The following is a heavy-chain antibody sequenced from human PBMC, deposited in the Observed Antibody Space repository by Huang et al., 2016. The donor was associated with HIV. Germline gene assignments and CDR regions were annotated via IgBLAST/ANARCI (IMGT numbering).Heavy chain of an antibody. V-gene: IGHV4-59*11. CDR2: VYNNVST. D-gene: IGHD7-27*01. Sequence: QEQLQESGTGLVKPSETLSLNCTVSGGSISRQYWSWIRQSTGTGLELIGTVYNNVSTKYNPARQRRVTISGDRSKNQFSLNLKSVTAADTALYYCAKEKSYGNWANNWFDPWGQGILVTVSS. CDR1: GGSISRQY. J-gene: IGHJ5*02. CDR3: AKEKSYGNWANNWFDP.